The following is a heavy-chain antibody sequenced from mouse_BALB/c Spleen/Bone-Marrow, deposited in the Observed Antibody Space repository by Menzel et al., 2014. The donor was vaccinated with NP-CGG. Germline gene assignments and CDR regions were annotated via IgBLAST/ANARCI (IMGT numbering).Heavy chain of an antibody. CDR3: ARWGGTPYFDY. D-gene: IGHD4-1*01. J-gene: IGHJ2*01. CDR2: ITPYNDDT. CDR1: GYTFTSYL. Sequence: VQLKDSGPVLVKPGASVKMSCKASGYTFTSYLIHWVKQKPGQGLEWIGYITPYNDDTKYNEKFKGKATLTSDKSSSTAYMELSSLTSEDSAVYYCARWGGTPYFDYWGQGTTLTVSS. V-gene: IGHV1-14*01.